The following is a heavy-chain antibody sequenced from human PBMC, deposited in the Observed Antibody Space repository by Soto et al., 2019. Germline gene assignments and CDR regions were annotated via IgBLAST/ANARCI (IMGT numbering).Heavy chain of an antibody. J-gene: IGHJ4*02. Sequence: EVQVVESGGGLVTPGGSLRLSCAASGFTFSSYTMNWVRQAPGKGLEWVSSISSSSTYIYYAVSVKGRFIISRDNAKNSLYLQMNSLRAEDTAVYFCARFTHSSTGYTSRSYFDYWGQGTLVTVSS. CDR1: GFTFSSYT. CDR2: ISSSSTYI. CDR3: ARFTHSSTGYTSRSYFDY. V-gene: IGHV3-21*01. D-gene: IGHD6-13*01.